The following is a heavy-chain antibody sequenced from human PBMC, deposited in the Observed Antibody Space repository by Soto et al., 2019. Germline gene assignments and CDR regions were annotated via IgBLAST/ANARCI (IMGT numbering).Heavy chain of an antibody. D-gene: IGHD3-10*01. CDR3: EVQDYYYGMDV. CDR1: GFTFGDYA. J-gene: IGHJ6*02. CDR2: IRSKAYGGTT. Sequence: GGSLRLSCTASGFTFGDYAMSWFRQAPGKGLEWVGFIRSKAYGGTTEYAASVKGRFTTSRDDSKSIAYLQMNSLKTEDTAVYYCEVQDYYYGMDVWGQGTTVTVSS. V-gene: IGHV3-49*03.